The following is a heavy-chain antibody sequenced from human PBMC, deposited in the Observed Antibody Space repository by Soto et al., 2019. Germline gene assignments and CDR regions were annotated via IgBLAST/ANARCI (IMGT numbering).Heavy chain of an antibody. D-gene: IGHD2-21*02. Sequence: SETLSLTCTVSGGSISSSSYYWGWIRQPPGKGLEWIGSIYYSGSTYYNPSLKSRVTISVDTSKNQVSLKLSSVTAADTAVYYCARHPKFVVVTAPSYYYYYGMDVWGQGTTVTGSS. CDR1: GGSISSSSYY. CDR2: IYYSGST. J-gene: IGHJ6*02. V-gene: IGHV4-39*01. CDR3: ARHPKFVVVTAPSYYYYYGMDV.